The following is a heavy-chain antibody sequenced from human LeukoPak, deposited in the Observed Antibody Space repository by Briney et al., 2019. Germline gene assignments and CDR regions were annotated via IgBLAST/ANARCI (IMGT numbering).Heavy chain of an antibody. J-gene: IGHJ5*02. CDR3: ARATYYYDSSGYYPLNWFDP. D-gene: IGHD3-22*01. CDR2: INHSGST. CDR1: GGSFSGYY. V-gene: IGHV4-34*01. Sequence: SETLSLTCAVYGGSFSGYYWSWIRQPPGKGLEWIGEINHSGSTNYNPSLTSRVTISVDTSKNQLSLKLSSVTAADTAVYYCARATYYYDSSGYYPLNWFDPWGQGTLVTVSS.